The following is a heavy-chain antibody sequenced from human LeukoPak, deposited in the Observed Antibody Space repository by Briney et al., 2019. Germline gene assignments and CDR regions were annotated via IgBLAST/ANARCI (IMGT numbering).Heavy chain of an antibody. V-gene: IGHV3-30-3*01. J-gene: IGHJ6*02. Sequence: GGSLRLSCAASGFAFSSYAMHWVRQAPGKGLEWVAVISYDGSNKYYADSVKGRFTISRDNSKNTLYLQMNSLRAEDTAVYYCARDGAAARRYYYYGMDVWGQGTTVTVSS. D-gene: IGHD6-6*01. CDR2: ISYDGSNK. CDR3: ARDGAAARRYYYYGMDV. CDR1: GFAFSSYA.